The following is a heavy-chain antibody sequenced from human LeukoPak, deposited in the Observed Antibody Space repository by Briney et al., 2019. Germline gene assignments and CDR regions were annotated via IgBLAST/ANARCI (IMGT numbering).Heavy chain of an antibody. V-gene: IGHV4-4*07. CDR3: AREFCSGGSCSSLFYFDY. D-gene: IGHD2-15*01. Sequence: SETLSLTCSVSGGSISRYYWNWIRQPPGKGLEWIGSIYTSGSTNYNPSLKSRVTMSVDTSKNQFSLKLSSVTAADTAVYYCAREFCSGGSCSSLFYFDYWGQGTLVTVCS. J-gene: IGHJ4*02. CDR2: IYTSGST. CDR1: GGSISRYY.